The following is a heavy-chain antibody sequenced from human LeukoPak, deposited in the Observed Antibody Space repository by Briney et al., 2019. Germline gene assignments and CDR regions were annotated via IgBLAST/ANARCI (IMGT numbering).Heavy chain of an antibody. CDR2: ISGSGGNT. CDR1: GFTFSSYA. D-gene: IGHD2-2*02. V-gene: IGHV3-23*01. J-gene: IGHJ3*02. CDR3: ASRYCSSTSCYKLGAFDI. Sequence: TGGSLRLSCAASGFTFSSYAMSWVRQAPGKGLEWVSPISGSGGNTYYADSVKGRFTISRDNSKNTLYLQMNSLRAEDTAVYYCASRYCSSTSCYKLGAFDIWGQGTMVTVSS.